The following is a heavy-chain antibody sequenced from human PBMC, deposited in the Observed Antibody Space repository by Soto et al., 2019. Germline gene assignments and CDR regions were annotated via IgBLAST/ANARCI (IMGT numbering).Heavy chain of an antibody. Sequence: SVKVSCKASGYTFTSYGISWVRQAPGQGLEWMGGIIPIFGTANYAQKFQGRVTITADESTSTAYMELSSLRSEDTAVYYCARRSSPVTSGYSYGLSYYYGMDVWGQGTTVTVSS. CDR3: ARRSSPVTSGYSYGLSYYYGMDV. CDR2: IIPIFGTA. J-gene: IGHJ6*02. D-gene: IGHD5-18*01. V-gene: IGHV1-69*13. CDR1: GYTFTSYG.